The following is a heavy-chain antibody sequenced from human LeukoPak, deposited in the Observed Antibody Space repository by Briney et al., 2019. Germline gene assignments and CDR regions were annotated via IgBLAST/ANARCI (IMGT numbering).Heavy chain of an antibody. Sequence: SGPTLVKPTQTLTLTCTFSGFSLSTSGVGVGWIRQPPGKALEWLALIYWDDDKRYSPSLKSRLTITKDTSKNQVVLTMTNMDPVDTATYYCAHGRITIFGVVMHFDYWGQGTLVTVSS. CDR1: GFSLSTSGVG. J-gene: IGHJ4*02. D-gene: IGHD3-3*01. V-gene: IGHV2-5*02. CDR3: AHGRITIFGVVMHFDY. CDR2: IYWDDDK.